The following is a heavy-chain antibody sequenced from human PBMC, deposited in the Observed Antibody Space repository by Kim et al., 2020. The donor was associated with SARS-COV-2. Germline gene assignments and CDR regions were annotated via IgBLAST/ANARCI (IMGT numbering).Heavy chain of an antibody. CDR3: AKDHGYYGSGSPSY. V-gene: IGHV3-23*01. D-gene: IGHD3-10*01. J-gene: IGHJ4*02. Sequence: ANSVKGRFTISRDNSKNTLYLQMNSLRAEDTAVYYCAKDHGYYGSGSPSYWGQGTLVTVSS.